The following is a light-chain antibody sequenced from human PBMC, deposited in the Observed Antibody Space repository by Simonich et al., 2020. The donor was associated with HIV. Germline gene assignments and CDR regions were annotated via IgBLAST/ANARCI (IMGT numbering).Light chain of an antibody. CDR3: QQYYSYST. Sequence: DIQMTQSPSSLSASVGDRVTITCRASQSISSYLNWYQQKPGKAPKLLIYAASSLQSGVPSRFSGSGSGTEFTLTISSLQPDDFATYYCQQYYSYSTFGQGTKVEIK. V-gene: IGKV1-39*01. CDR1: QSISSY. CDR2: AAS. J-gene: IGKJ1*01.